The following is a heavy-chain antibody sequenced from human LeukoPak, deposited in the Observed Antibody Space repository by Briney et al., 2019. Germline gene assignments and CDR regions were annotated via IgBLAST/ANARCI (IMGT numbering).Heavy chain of an antibody. CDR2: MNPNSGNT. CDR3: ARRGDGYIYDY. CDR1: GYTFTSYD. D-gene: IGHD5-24*01. Sequence: ASVKVSCKASGYTFTSYDINWVRQATGQGLEWMGWMNPNSGNTGYAQKFQGRVTMTRDTSINTVYLELSSLRSDDTAIYYCARRGDGYIYDYWGQGTLVTVSS. J-gene: IGHJ4*02. V-gene: IGHV1-8*01.